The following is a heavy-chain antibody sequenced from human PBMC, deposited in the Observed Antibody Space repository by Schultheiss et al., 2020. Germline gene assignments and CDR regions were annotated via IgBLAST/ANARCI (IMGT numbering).Heavy chain of an antibody. J-gene: IGHJ4*02. V-gene: IGHV3-21*01. CDR2: ISSSSSYI. Sequence: GGSLRLSCAASGFTFSSYAMSWVRQAPGKGLEWVSSISSSSSYIYYADSVKGRFTISRDNAKNSLYLQMNSLRAEDTAVYYCARDPAPNYYDSSGYYYYFDYWGQGTLVTVSS. D-gene: IGHD3-22*01. CDR3: ARDPAPNYYDSSGYYYYFDY. CDR1: GFTFSSYA.